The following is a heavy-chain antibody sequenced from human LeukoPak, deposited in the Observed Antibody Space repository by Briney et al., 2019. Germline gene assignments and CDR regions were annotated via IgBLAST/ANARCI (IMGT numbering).Heavy chain of an antibody. CDR2: IYHSGST. CDR1: GGSITSNKW. J-gene: IGHJ4*02. Sequence: SGTLSLTCTVSGGSITSNKWWSWVRQPPGKGLEWIGEIYHSGSTNYNPSLKSRVTISVDKSKNQFSLKLSSVTAADTAVYYCARGRVAAAGIDYWGQGTLVTVSS. CDR3: ARGRVAAAGIDY. V-gene: IGHV4-4*02. D-gene: IGHD6-13*01.